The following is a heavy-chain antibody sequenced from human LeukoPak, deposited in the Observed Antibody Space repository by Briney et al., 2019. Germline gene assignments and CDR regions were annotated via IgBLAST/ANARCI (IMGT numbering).Heavy chain of an antibody. CDR1: GGSISSYY. J-gene: IGHJ4*02. Sequence: SETLSLTCTVSGGSISSYYWSWIRQPAGKRLEWIGRIYTSGSTSYNPSLKSRITMSVDTSKNQFSLKLSSVTAADTAVYYCARSQSLYSSSWVFDYWGQGTLVTVSS. CDR3: ARSQSLYSSSWVFDY. CDR2: IYTSGST. V-gene: IGHV4-4*07. D-gene: IGHD6-13*01.